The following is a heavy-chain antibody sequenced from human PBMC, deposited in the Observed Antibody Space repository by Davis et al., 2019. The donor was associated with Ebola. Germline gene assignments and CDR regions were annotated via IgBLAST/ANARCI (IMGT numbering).Heavy chain of an antibody. CDR1: RSTFNKFG. J-gene: IGHJ4*02. CDR2: ISYDGRDK. CDR3: AKEDGGSGWSTFDC. D-gene: IGHD3-16*01. V-gene: IGHV3-30*02. Sequence: PGGSLRLSCAASRSTFNKFGMHWVRQAPGKGLEWVAFISYDGRDKCYADSVKGRFTISRDNSKNTLYLQMNSLRPEDTAVYYCAKEDGGSGWSTFDCWGQGTLVTVSS.